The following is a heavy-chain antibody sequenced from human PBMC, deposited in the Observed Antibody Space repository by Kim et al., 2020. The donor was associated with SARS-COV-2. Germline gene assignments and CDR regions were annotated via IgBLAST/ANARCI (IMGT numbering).Heavy chain of an antibody. CDR3: ARSIAVAGTPYYYYGMDV. Sequence: GGSLRLSCAASGFTVSSNYMSWVRQAPGKGLEWVSVIYSGGSTYYADSVKGRFTISRDNSKNTLYLQMNSLRAEDTAVYYCARSIAVAGTPYYYYGMDVWGQGTTVTVSS. CDR1: GFTVSSNY. J-gene: IGHJ6*02. D-gene: IGHD6-19*01. CDR2: IYSGGST. V-gene: IGHV3-53*01.